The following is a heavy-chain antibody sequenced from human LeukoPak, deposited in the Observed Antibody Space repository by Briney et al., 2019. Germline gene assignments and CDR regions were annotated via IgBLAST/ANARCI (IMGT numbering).Heavy chain of an antibody. J-gene: IGHJ4*02. D-gene: IGHD4-17*01. CDR2: IRNKANSYST. Sequence: GGSLRLSCAASGFTFSDHYMDWVRQAPGKGLEWVGRIRNKANSYSTDYAASVKGRFTISRDNSKNSLYLQMNSLRTEDTAVYYCSRAQSNGDYFDYWGQGPLVTVSS. CDR3: SRAQSNGDYFDY. V-gene: IGHV3-72*01. CDR1: GFTFSDHY.